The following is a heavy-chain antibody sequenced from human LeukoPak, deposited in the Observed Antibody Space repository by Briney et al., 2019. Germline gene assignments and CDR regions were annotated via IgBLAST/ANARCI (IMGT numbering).Heavy chain of an antibody. V-gene: IGHV3-48*01. J-gene: IGHJ4*02. CDR3: ASLYSNFL. CDR2: ISSSSTTI. D-gene: IGHD4-11*01. Sequence: GGSLRLSCAASGFTFSGYSMNWVRQAPGKGGEGVSYISSSSTTIYYVDSVKGRFTISRDNDKNSRYLQINGLRAEDTAVYYCASLYSNFLWGQGTLVTVSS. CDR1: GFTFSGYS.